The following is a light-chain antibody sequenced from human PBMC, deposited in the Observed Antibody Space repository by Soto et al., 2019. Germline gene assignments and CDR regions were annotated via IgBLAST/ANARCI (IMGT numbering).Light chain of an antibody. V-gene: IGLV1-40*01. CDR3: QAYNSSVSGYV. Sequence: QSVLTQPPSVSRAPGQRVTISCTGSSSNIGAGYDVHWYQQLPGTAPKLLIYGNSNRPSGVPDRFSGSKSGTSASLAITGLQAEEEADYYCQAYNSSVSGYVFGTGTKVTVL. CDR1: SSNIGAGYD. CDR2: GNS. J-gene: IGLJ1*01.